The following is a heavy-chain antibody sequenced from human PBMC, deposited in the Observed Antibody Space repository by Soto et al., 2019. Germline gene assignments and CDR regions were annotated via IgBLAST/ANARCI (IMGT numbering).Heavy chain of an antibody. J-gene: IGHJ4*02. CDR3: AYRRSRHDFASPFDY. CDR2: ISWNSGSI. Sequence: GGSLRLSCEGSGFTFDDYAMHWVRQAPGKGLEWVSGISWNSGSIGYADSVKGRFTISRDNAKNSLYLQMNSLRAEDTALYYCAYRRSRHDFASPFDYWGQGTLVTVSS. V-gene: IGHV3-9*01. D-gene: IGHD2-21*01. CDR1: GFTFDDYA.